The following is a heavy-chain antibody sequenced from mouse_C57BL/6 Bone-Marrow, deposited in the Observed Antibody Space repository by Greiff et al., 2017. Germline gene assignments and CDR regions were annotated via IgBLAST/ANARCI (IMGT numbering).Heavy chain of an antibody. D-gene: IGHD2-4*01. Sequence: QVQLQQPGAELVKPGASVKLSCKASGYTFTSYWMHWVKQRPGQGLEWIGMIHPNSGSTNYNEKFKSKATLTVDKSSSTAYMQLSSLTSEDSAVYYCEKGGYDYLYFDYWGQGTTLTVSS. CDR1: GYTFTSYW. CDR3: EKGGYDYLYFDY. V-gene: IGHV1-64*01. J-gene: IGHJ2*01. CDR2: IHPNSGST.